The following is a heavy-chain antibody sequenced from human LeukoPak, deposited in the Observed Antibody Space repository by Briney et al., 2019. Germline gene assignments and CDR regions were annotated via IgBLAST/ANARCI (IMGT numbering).Heavy chain of an antibody. V-gene: IGHV1-18*01. CDR1: GYTFTSYG. J-gene: IGHJ3*02. CDR3: ARERGYGGIDAFDAFDI. D-gene: IGHD4-23*01. Sequence: ASVKVSCKASGYTFTSYGISWVRHAPGQGLEWMGWISAYNGNTNYAQKLQGRVTMTTDTSTSTAYMELRSLRSDDTAVYYCARERGYGGIDAFDAFDIWGQGTMVTVSS. CDR2: ISAYNGNT.